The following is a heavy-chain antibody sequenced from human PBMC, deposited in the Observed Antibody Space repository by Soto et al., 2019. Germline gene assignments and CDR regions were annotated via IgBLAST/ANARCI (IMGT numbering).Heavy chain of an antibody. J-gene: IGHJ3*02. V-gene: IGHV4-39*01. Sequence: QLQLQESGPGLVKPSETLSLTCTVSGGSISSSSYYWGWIRQPPGKGLEWIGSIYYSGSTYYNPSLKSRVTISVNTSNNQFSLELSSVTAADPAVYYCASPRALYDAFDIWGQGTMVTVSS. CDR3: ASPRALYDAFDI. CDR2: IYYSGST. CDR1: GGSISSSSYY.